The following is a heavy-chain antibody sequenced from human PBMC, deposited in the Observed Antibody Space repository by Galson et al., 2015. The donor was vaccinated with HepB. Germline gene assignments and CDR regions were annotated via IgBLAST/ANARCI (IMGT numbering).Heavy chain of an antibody. D-gene: IGHD2-21*01. CDR2: ISGSGGST. CDR3: AKAGQDCGGDCYSEYFQH. CDR1: GFTFSSYA. Sequence: SLRLSCAASGFTFSSYAMSWVRQAPGKGLEWVSAISGSGGSTYYADSVKGRFTISRDNSKNTLYLQMNSLRAEDTAVYYCAKAGQDCGGDCYSEYFQHWGQGTLVTVSS. J-gene: IGHJ1*01. V-gene: IGHV3-23*01.